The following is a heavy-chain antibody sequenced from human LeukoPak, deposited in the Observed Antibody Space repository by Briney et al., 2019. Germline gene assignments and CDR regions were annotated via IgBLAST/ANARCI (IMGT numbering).Heavy chain of an antibody. CDR3: ARGYYDILSGYEYFDY. J-gene: IGHJ4*02. V-gene: IGHV4-59*01. CDR1: GGSISSYF. Sequence: PSETLCLTCTVSGGSISSYFWSWIRQPPGKGLEWIGYIYYSGSTNYNPSLKSRVIISVDTSKKQFSLKLSSVTAADTAMYYCARGYYDILSGYEYFDYWGQGTLVTVSS. CDR2: IYYSGST. D-gene: IGHD3-9*01.